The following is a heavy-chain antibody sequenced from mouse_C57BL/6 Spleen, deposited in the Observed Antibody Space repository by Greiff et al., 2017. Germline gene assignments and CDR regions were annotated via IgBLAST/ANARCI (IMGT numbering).Heavy chain of an antibody. J-gene: IGHJ2*01. CDR1: GYTFTSYW. CDR2: IDPSDSYT. D-gene: IGHD1-1*01. Sequence: QVQLQQPGAELVMPGASVKLSCKASGYTFTSYWMHWVKQRPGQGLEWLGEIDPSDSYTNYNQKFKGKSTLTVDKSSSTAYMQLSSLTSEDSAVYYCARSPYYYGSSLYYFDYWGQGTTLTVSS. V-gene: IGHV1-69*01. CDR3: ARSPYYYGSSLYYFDY.